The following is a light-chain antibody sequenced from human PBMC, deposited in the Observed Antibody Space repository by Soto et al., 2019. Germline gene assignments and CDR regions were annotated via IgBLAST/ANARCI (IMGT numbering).Light chain of an antibody. J-gene: IGLJ2*01. CDR2: DVS. CDR3: SSYPSSETHVL. CDR1: SSDVGYYNS. Sequence: QSVLTQPASVSGSPGQSITISCTGTSSDVGYYNSVSWYQRHPGKVPKLISYDVSSRPSGVSNRFSGFKSGNTASLTISGLQDEAEADYYCSSYPSSETHVLFGGWTKLTVL. V-gene: IGLV2-14*03.